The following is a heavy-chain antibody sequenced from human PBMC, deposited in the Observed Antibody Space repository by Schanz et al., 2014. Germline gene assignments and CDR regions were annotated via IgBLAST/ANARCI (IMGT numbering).Heavy chain of an antibody. Sequence: VQLVESGGGVVQPGRSLRLSCVTSGFTFSGYGMHWARQAPGQGLEWVSTISGSGGDTYPADSVKGRFTISRDNSRATLFLQMDSLRAADTAVYYCAKHVRSLTGNDYWGQGTLVTVSS. CDR3: AKHVRSLTGNDY. V-gene: IGHV3-23*04. CDR2: ISGSGGDT. J-gene: IGHJ4*02. D-gene: IGHD3-9*01. CDR1: GFTFSGYG.